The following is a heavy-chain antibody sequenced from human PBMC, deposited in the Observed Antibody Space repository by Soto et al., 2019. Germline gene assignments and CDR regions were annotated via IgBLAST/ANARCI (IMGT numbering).Heavy chain of an antibody. Sequence: SETLSLTCTVSGGSISSSSYYWGWIRQPPGKGLEWIGSIYYSGSTYYNPSLKSRVTISVDTSKNQFSLKLSSVTAADTAVYYCATRTGSILTGYGMDVWGQGTTVTVSS. CDR1: GGSISSSSYY. V-gene: IGHV4-39*01. J-gene: IGHJ6*02. CDR2: IYYSGST. D-gene: IGHD3-9*01. CDR3: ATRTGSILTGYGMDV.